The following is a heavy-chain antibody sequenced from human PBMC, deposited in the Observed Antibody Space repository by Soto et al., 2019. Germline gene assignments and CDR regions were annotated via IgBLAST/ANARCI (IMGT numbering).Heavy chain of an antibody. CDR2: ISYDGNVA. V-gene: IGHV3-30*18. J-gene: IGHJ4*02. D-gene: IGHD2-2*01. Sequence: QVQLVESGGGVVQPGRSLRLSCAASGFTFSSYGMHWVRQAPGKGLEWVTVISYDGNVAYYADSVKGRFTISRDNSKNTLYLRMTSLRTEDTAMYYCAKGGPITSWYVVYWGQGTLVTVSS. CDR1: GFTFSSYG. CDR3: AKGGPITSWYVVY.